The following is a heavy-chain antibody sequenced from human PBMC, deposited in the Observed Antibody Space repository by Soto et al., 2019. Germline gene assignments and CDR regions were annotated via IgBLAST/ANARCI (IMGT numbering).Heavy chain of an antibody. Sequence: QVQLVQSGAEVKKPGSSVKVSCKASGGTFSSYTISWVRQAPGQGLEWMGRIIPILGIANYAQKFQGRVTITADKSTSTAYMELSSLRSEDTAVYYCARSYDKYCSGGSCYSAFDYWGQGTLVTVSS. J-gene: IGHJ4*02. V-gene: IGHV1-69*02. CDR2: IIPILGIA. CDR1: GGTFSSYT. CDR3: ARSYDKYCSGGSCYSAFDY. D-gene: IGHD2-15*01.